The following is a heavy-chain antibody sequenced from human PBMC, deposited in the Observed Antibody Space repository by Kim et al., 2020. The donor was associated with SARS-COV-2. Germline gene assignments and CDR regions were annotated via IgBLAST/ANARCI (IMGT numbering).Heavy chain of an antibody. CDR3: ARQYYDILTGYSEGYYYGMDV. Sequence: SETLSLTCTVSGGSISSSSYYWGWIRQPPGKGLEWIGSIYYSGSTYYNPSLKSRVTISVDTSKNQFSLKLSSVTAADTAVYYCARQYYDILTGYSEGYYYGMDVWGQGTTVTVSS. V-gene: IGHV4-39*01. CDR1: GGSISSSSYY. D-gene: IGHD3-9*01. J-gene: IGHJ6*01. CDR2: IYYSGST.